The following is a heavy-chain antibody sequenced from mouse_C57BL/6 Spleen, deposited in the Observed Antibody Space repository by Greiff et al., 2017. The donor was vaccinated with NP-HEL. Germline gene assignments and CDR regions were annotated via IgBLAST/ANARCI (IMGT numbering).Heavy chain of an antibody. CDR3: ARGAYYSNYGYFDV. CDR2: IHPNSGST. D-gene: IGHD2-5*01. CDR1: GYTFTSYW. Sequence: VQLQQPGAELVKPGASVKLSCKASGYTFTSYWMHWVKQRPGQGLEWIGMIHPNSGSTNYNEKFKSKATLTVDKSSSTAYMQLSSLTSEDSAVYYCARGAYYSNYGYFDVWGTGTTVTVSS. V-gene: IGHV1-64*01. J-gene: IGHJ1*03.